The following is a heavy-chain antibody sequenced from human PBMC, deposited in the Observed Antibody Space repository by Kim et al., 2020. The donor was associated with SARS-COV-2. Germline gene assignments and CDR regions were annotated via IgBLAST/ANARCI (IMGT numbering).Heavy chain of an antibody. V-gene: IGHV3-11*06. CDR2: ISSSSSYT. J-gene: IGHJ4*02. D-gene: IGHD4-17*01. CDR1: GFTFSDYY. CDR3: ARLVLGRYYFHY. Sequence: GGSLRLSCAASGFTFSDYYMSWIRQAPGKGLEWVSYISSSSSYTNYTDSVKGRFTISRDNAKNSLYLQMNSLRAEETAVYYCARLVLGRYYFHYWGQGTLVTVSS.